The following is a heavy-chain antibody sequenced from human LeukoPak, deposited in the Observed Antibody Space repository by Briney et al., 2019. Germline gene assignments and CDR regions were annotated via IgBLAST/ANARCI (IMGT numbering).Heavy chain of an antibody. CDR1: GFTFSSYW. V-gene: IGHV3-74*01. CDR2: INSDGSST. Sequence: GGSLRLSCAASGFTFSSYWMHWVRQAPGKGLVWVSRINSDGSSTSYADSVKGRFTISRDNAKNTLYPQMNSLRAEDTAVYYCARPSGYYDSSVAFDIWGQGTMVTVSS. J-gene: IGHJ3*02. D-gene: IGHD3-22*01. CDR3: ARPSGYYDSSVAFDI.